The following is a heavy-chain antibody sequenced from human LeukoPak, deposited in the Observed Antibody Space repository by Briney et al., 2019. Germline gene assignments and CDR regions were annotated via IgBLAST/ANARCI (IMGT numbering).Heavy chain of an antibody. V-gene: IGHV4-61*02. CDR2: IYTSGSA. D-gene: IGHD2-21*02. CDR3: ARAQVVVVTGFDAFDI. Sequence: SETLSLTCTVSGGSISIGSYYWSWIRQPAGKGLEWIGRIYTSGSANYNPSLKSRVTISVDTSKNQFSLKLSSVTAADTVVYYCARAQVVVVTGFDAFDIWGQGTMVTVSS. J-gene: IGHJ3*02. CDR1: GGSISIGSYY.